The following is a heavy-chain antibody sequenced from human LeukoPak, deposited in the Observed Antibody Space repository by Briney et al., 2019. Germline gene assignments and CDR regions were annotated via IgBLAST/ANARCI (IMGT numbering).Heavy chain of an antibody. CDR1: GFTFSSYG. J-gene: IGHJ4*02. CDR2: ISYDGGNK. D-gene: IGHD4-17*01. Sequence: GGSLGLSCAASGFTFSSYGMHWVRQAPGKGLEWVAVISYDGGNKYYADSVKGRFTISRDNSKNTLYLQMNSLRAEDTAVYYCAKDYARGYGDFRFDYWGQGTLVTVSS. CDR3: AKDYARGYGDFRFDY. V-gene: IGHV3-30*18.